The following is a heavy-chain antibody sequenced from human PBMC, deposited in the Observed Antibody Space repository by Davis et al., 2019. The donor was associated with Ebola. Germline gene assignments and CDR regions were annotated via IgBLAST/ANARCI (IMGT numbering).Heavy chain of an antibody. CDR2: INHTGST. V-gene: IGHV4-34*01. Sequence: SETLSLTCAVFGGSFSAYYWTWIRQPPGKGLEWIGEINHTGSTSYNPSLKSRVTISVDTSKNQFSLKLTSVTAADTAVYYCASFTFGRGGYWGQGTLVTVSS. J-gene: IGHJ4*02. CDR1: GGSFSAYY. D-gene: IGHD3-16*01. CDR3: ASFTFGRGGY.